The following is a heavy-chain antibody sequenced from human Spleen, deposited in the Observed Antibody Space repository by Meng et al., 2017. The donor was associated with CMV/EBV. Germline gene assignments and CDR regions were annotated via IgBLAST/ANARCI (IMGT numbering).Heavy chain of an antibody. V-gene: IGHV3-21*01. CDR2: ISTSSAFI. CDR3: ARHSTEATISDY. D-gene: IGHD5-12*01. CDR1: GFTFSPYA. J-gene: IGHJ4*02. Sequence: GSLKISCAASGFTFSPYAMNWVRQAPGKGLEWVSSISTSSAFIYYADSVKGRFTISRDDGKNSVYLQMNSLRAEDTAVYYCARHSTEATISDYWGQGTLVTVSS.